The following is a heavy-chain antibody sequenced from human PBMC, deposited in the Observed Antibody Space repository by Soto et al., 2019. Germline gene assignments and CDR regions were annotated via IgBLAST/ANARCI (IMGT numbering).Heavy chain of an antibody. J-gene: IGHJ5*02. Sequence: EVQLVESGGGLVQPGGSLRLSCAASGFTFSSYEMNWVRQAPGKGLEWVSYISSSGSTIYYADFVKGRFNISRDNAKTALYLQTNSLRAEDTAVYYCARDLKGLDSWGQGTLVTVSS. CDR3: ARDLKGLDS. CDR2: ISSSGSTI. V-gene: IGHV3-48*03. D-gene: IGHD1-1*01. CDR1: GFTFSSYE.